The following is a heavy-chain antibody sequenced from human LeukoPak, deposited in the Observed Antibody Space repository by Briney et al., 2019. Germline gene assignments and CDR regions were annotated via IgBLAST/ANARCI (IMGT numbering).Heavy chain of an antibody. Sequence: ASVKVSCKASGYTFTCYYMHWVRQAPGQGLEWMGWINPNSGGTNYAQKFQGRVTMTRDTSISTAYMELSRLRSDDTAVYYCARGSLGCGGDCYTITPFDYWGQGTLVTVSS. V-gene: IGHV1-2*02. J-gene: IGHJ4*02. CDR3: ARGSLGCGGDCYTITPFDY. CDR1: GYTFTCYY. D-gene: IGHD2-21*02. CDR2: INPNSGGT.